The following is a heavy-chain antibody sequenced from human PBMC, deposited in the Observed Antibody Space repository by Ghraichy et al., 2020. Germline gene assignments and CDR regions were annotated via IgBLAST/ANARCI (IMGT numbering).Heavy chain of an antibody. CDR3: AKDLGYSFDY. J-gene: IGHJ4*02. CDR1: GFTFSTYA. Sequence: GSLRLSCGASGFTFSTYAMSWVRQAPGKGLEWVSATSGNGGKTYYADSVKGRFTISRDNSKNTLYLQMNSLRAEDTAVYYCAKDLGYSFDYWGQGTLVTVSS. V-gene: IGHV3-23*01. D-gene: IGHD2-15*01. CDR2: TSGNGGKT.